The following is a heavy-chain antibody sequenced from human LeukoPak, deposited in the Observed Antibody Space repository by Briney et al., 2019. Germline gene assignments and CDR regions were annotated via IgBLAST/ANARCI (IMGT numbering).Heavy chain of an antibody. J-gene: IGHJ4*02. V-gene: IGHV4-61*01. CDR2: IYFRGNT. CDR1: GGSVRSGNYF. Sequence: SETLSLTCTVSGGSVRSGNYFWSWIRQSPGKGLEWIGYIYFRGNTKYSPALESRVTISEDPSKNQFSLRLTSLTAADTAVYYCARATYPGLVRYSGSYGKLDYWGQGTLVTVSS. D-gene: IGHD1-26*01. CDR3: ARATYPGLVRYSGSYGKLDY.